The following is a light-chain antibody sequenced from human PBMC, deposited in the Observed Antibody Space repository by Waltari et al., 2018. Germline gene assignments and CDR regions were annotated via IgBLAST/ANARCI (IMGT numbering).Light chain of an antibody. V-gene: IGKV4-1*01. Sequence: DIVMTQSPDSLAVSLGERATINCKSRQSLLYNSNNKNYLAWYQLKPGQHPRLLIYWASTRESGVPDRFSGSGSGTDFTLTISSLQAEDVAVYYCQQYYSIPYTFGQGTKLEIK. J-gene: IGKJ2*01. CDR1: QSLLYNSNNKNY. CDR2: WAS. CDR3: QQYYSIPYT.